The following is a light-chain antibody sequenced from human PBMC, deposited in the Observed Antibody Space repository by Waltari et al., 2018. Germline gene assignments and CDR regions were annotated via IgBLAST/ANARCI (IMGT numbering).Light chain of an antibody. J-gene: IGKJ1*01. Sequence: DIQMTQSPSSLSASVGDRVTITCRASQSITNYLDWYQQKPGKAPKLLISAVSSLQSGVPLRFTGSASGTDFTLTISSLQPEDFATYYCQQSYSIPWTFSQGTKVE. CDR3: QQSYSIPWT. CDR2: AVS. V-gene: IGKV1-39*01. CDR1: QSITNY.